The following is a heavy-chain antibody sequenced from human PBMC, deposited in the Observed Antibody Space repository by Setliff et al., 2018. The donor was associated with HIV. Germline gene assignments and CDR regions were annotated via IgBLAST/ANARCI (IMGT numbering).Heavy chain of an antibody. J-gene: IGHJ1*01. D-gene: IGHD3-10*01. CDR1: GVSTSSSSYY. CDR3: LRFQESPTRPSVNYFIY. V-gene: IGHV4-39*02. Sequence: SETLSLTCTVSGVSTSSSSYYWGWIRQPPGKGLDWIGYVYYSGSTYYSPSLKSRLTISVDTSKNHFSLRLSSVTAADTAVYYCLRFQESPTRPSVNYFIYWGQGILVTVSS. CDR2: VYYSGST.